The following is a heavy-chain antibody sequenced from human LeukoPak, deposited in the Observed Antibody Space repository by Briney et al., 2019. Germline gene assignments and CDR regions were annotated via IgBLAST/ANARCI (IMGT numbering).Heavy chain of an antibody. Sequence: GGSLRLSCAASGFTVSSNYMSWVRQAPGKGLEWVSVIYSGGSTYYADSVKGRFTISRDNSKNTLYLQMNSLRAEDTAVYYCARDLWGYCSGGSCGSMDVWGQGTTVTVSS. CDR3: ARDLWGYCSGGSCGSMDV. CDR1: GFTVSSNY. CDR2: IYSGGST. D-gene: IGHD2-15*01. J-gene: IGHJ6*02. V-gene: IGHV3-53*01.